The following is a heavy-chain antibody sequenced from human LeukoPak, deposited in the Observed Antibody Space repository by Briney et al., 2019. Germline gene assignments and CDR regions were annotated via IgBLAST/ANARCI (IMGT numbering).Heavy chain of an antibody. CDR3: ARDGVRWELPSAFDI. CDR1: GYTFNSYG. J-gene: IGHJ3*02. D-gene: IGHD1-26*01. Sequence: ASVKVSCKASGYTFNSYGITWVRQAPGQGLEWMGWISAYSGNTNYPQKLQGRVTLTTDTSTSTAYMEVRSLRSDDTAVYYCARDGVRWELPSAFDIWGQGTTVTVSS. CDR2: ISAYSGNT. V-gene: IGHV1-18*01.